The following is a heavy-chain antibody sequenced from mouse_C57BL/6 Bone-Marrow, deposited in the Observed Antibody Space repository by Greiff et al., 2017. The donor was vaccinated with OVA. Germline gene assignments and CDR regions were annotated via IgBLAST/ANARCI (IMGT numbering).Heavy chain of an antibody. V-gene: IGHV1-55*01. CDR1: GYTFTSYW. CDR2: IYPGSGST. Sequence: VQLQQPGTELVKPGASVKMSCKASGYTFTSYWITWVKQRPGQGLEWIGDIYPGSGSTNYNEKFKSKATLTVDTSSSTAYMQLSSLTSEDSAVYYCAEGDYGSSGNYWGQGTTLTVSS. D-gene: IGHD1-1*01. J-gene: IGHJ2*01. CDR3: AEGDYGSSGNY.